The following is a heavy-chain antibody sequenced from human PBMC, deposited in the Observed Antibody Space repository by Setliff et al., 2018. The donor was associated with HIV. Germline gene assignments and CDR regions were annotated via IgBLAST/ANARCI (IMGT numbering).Heavy chain of an antibody. D-gene: IGHD5-12*01. V-gene: IGHV1-2*02. CDR1: GYTFTGYF. CDR2: ISADNGNT. Sequence: ASVKVSCKSSGYTFTGYFMHWVRQAPGQGLEWRGWISADNGNTRISQRFGGSVTMTRDRSINTADMELRGLTSDDPALYYCARHRFDFGYYYHYMDVWGKGTTVTVSS. CDR3: ARHRFDFGYYYHYMDV. J-gene: IGHJ6*03.